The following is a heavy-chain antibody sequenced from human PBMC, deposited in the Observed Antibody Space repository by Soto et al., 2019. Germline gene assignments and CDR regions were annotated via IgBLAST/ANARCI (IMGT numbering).Heavy chain of an antibody. D-gene: IGHD3-10*01. CDR2: ISAYNGNT. V-gene: IGHV1-18*04. CDR1: GYTFTSYG. CDR3: ARAYYGSGSYRPTPSYFDY. Sequence: ASVKVSCKASGYTFTSYGISWVRQAPGQGLEWMGWISAYNGNTNYAQKLQGRVTMTTDTSTGTAYMELRGLRSGDTAVYYCARAYYGSGSYRPTPSYFDYWGQGTLVTVSS. J-gene: IGHJ4*02.